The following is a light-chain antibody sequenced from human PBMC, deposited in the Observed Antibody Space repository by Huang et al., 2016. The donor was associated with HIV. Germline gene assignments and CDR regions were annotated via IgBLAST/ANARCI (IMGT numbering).Light chain of an antibody. CDR1: QSVYSSSTSKAY. CDR2: WAS. CDR3: QQYYSSPQT. V-gene: IGKV4-1*01. Sequence: DIIMTQSPDSLAVSLGERATLNCRSSQSVYSSSTSKAYMAWFKQKPGQPPRLLRFWASTREAGVPDRFSGSGSGTHFTLTIANLEAEDAAIYYCQQYYSSPQTFGQGTRVEVK. J-gene: IGKJ1*01.